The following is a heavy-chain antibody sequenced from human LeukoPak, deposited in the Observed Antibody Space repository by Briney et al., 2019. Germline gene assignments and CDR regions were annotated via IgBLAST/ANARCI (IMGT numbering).Heavy chain of an antibody. Sequence: ASVKVSCKASGYTFTDYYIHWVRQAPGQRLEWMGWINPDSGGANSAQKFQGRVTMTRDTSISAAYMEPSSLGSDDTAVYYCARKRSSGYSDYWGQGTLVTVSS. V-gene: IGHV1-2*02. D-gene: IGHD3-22*01. CDR2: INPDSGGA. J-gene: IGHJ4*02. CDR1: GYTFTDYY. CDR3: ARKRSSGYSDY.